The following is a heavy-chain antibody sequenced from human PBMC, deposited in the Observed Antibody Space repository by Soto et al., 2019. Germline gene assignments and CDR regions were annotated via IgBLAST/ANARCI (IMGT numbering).Heavy chain of an antibody. Sequence: GGSLRLSCAASGFTFSSYGMHWVRQAPGKGLEWVAVIWYDGSNKYYADSVKGRFTISRDNSKNTLYLQMNSLRAEDTAVYYCARDYSGYDYYFDYWGQGTLVTVSS. J-gene: IGHJ4*02. V-gene: IGHV3-33*01. CDR2: IWYDGSNK. CDR3: ARDYSGYDYYFDY. CDR1: GFTFSSYG. D-gene: IGHD5-12*01.